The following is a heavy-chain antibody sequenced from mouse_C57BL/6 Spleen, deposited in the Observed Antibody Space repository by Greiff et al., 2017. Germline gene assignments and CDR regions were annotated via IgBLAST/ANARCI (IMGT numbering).Heavy chain of an antibody. Sequence: DVKLQESGGGLVQPGGSMKLSCVASGFTFSNYWMNWVRQSPEKGLEWVAQIRLKSDNYATHYAESVKGRFTISRDDSKSSVYLQMNNLRAEDTGIYYCTEDYGKGTEAMDYWGQGTSVTVSS. V-gene: IGHV6-3*01. J-gene: IGHJ4*01. CDR1: GFTFSNYW. CDR3: TEDYGKGTEAMDY. D-gene: IGHD1-1*01. CDR2: IRLKSDNYAT.